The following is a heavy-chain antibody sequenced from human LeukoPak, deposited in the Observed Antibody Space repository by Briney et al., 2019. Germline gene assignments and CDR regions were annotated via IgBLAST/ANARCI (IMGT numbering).Heavy chain of an antibody. D-gene: IGHD2-15*01. CDR2: IGAYNGDT. CDR3: TRDHCRGDNCPSFDY. CDR1: GYTFTSFG. V-gene: IGHV1-18*04. J-gene: IGHJ4*02. Sequence: ASVKVSCKPSGYTFTSFGISWVRQAPGQGLEWMGWIGAYNGDTNYAQKFQGGVTMTTDTSTSTAYMDLRSLRSDDTAVYYCTRDHCRGDNCPSFDYWGQGTLVTVSS.